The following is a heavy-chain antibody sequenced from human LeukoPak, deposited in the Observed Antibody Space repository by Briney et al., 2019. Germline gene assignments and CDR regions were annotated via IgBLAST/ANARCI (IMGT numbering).Heavy chain of an antibody. CDR2: INPNSGDT. Sequence: ASVKVSCKASGYTFNTYYIHWVRQAPGQGLEWMGWINPNSGDTKYAQKFQGRVTMTRDTSISTAYMELTRLRSDDTAVYYCARGGLRVMVYRLYYMDEWGKGTTVTVSS. CDR1: GYTFNTYY. J-gene: IGHJ6*03. D-gene: IGHD2-8*01. V-gene: IGHV1-2*02. CDR3: ARGGLRVMVYRLYYMDE.